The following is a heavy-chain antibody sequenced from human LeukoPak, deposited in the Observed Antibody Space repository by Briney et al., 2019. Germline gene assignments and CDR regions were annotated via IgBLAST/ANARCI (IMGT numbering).Heavy chain of an antibody. D-gene: IGHD3-9*01. Sequence: ASVKVSCKASGYTFTRYALHWVRQAPRQRLEWMGWVNAGNGKTKYPQKFQGRVTITRDTSASAAYMELNSLRSEDTAVYYCARSSYDFLTGSPLLNSFDYWGQGTLVTVSS. J-gene: IGHJ4*02. V-gene: IGHV1-3*01. CDR3: ARSSYDFLTGSPLLNSFDY. CDR2: VNAGNGKT. CDR1: GYTFTRYA.